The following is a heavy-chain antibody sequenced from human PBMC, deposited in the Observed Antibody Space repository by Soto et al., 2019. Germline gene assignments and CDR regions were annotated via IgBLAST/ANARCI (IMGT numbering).Heavy chain of an antibody. Sequence: QVQLQQWGAGLLKPSETLSLTCAVYGGSFSGYYWSWIRQPPGQGLEWVGEITHSGSTTYNPSLKSRVTISVDTSKNPFSLKLSSVTAADTAVYYCARGQGIVGRGYYYYGIDVWAQGTTVTVSS. CDR1: GGSFSGYY. V-gene: IGHV4-34*01. CDR3: ARGQGIVGRGYYYYGIDV. J-gene: IGHJ6*02. CDR2: ITHSGST. D-gene: IGHD1-26*01.